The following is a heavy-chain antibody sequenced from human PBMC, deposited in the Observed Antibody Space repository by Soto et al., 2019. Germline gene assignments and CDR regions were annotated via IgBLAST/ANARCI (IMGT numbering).Heavy chain of an antibody. Sequence: AGGSLRLSCVTSGFTFKTYDMYWVRQVPGQGLEWVSGIGTLRDTYYSAAVAGRFVVSRENGRNSVYLQMNSLRVGDSGIYFCARGRSNDFSSSPPPRFDPWGRGTLVTVSS. CDR2: IGTLRDT. D-gene: IGHD2-21*02. CDR1: GFTFKTYD. V-gene: IGHV3-13*01. J-gene: IGHJ5*02. CDR3: ARGRSNDFSSSPPPRFDP.